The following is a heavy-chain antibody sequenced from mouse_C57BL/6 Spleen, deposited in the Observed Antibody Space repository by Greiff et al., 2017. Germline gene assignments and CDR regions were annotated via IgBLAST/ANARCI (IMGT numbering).Heavy chain of an antibody. V-gene: IGHV1-69*01. D-gene: IGHD2-5*01. CDR1: GYTFTSYW. Sequence: QVQLQQPGAELVMPGASVKLSCKASGYTFTSYWMHWVKQRPGQGLEWIGEIDPSDSYTNYNQKFKGKSTLTVDKSSSTAYMQLSSLTSEDSAVYYCARGRDYSNYDFDYWGQGTTLTVSS. CDR3: ARGRDYSNYDFDY. CDR2: IDPSDSYT. J-gene: IGHJ2*01.